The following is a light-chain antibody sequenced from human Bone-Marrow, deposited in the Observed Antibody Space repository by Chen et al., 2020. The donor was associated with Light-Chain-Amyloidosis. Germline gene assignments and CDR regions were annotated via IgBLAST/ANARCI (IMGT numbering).Light chain of an antibody. J-gene: IGLJ2*01. CDR1: DLPTKY. V-gene: IGLV3-25*03. Sequence: SYELTQPPSVSVSPGQTARRPCSGDDLPTKYAYWYQQKPGQAPVLVIHRDTERPSGISERCSGSSSGTTATLTISGVQAEDEADYHCQSADSSGTYEVIFGGGTKLTVL. CDR2: RDT. CDR3: QSADSSGTYEVI.